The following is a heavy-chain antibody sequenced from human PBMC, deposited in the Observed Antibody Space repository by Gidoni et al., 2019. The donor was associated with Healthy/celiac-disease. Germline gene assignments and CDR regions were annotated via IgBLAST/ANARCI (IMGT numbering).Heavy chain of an antibody. D-gene: IGHD6-13*01. CDR3: AKGTYSSSWYLSFDY. J-gene: IGHJ4*02. V-gene: IGHV3-9*01. Sequence: EVQLVESGGGLVQPGRSLRLSCAASGFTFDDYAMHWVRQAPGKGLEWVSGISWNRGSIGYADSVKCRFTISRDNAKNSLYLQMNSLRAEDTALYYCAKGTYSSSWYLSFDYWGQGTLVTVSS. CDR1: GFTFDDYA. CDR2: ISWNRGSI.